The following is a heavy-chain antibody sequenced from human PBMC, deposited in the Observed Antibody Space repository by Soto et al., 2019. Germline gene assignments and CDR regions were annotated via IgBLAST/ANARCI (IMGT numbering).Heavy chain of an antibody. CDR2: IYYSGST. CDR3: ARHILAAAGYENLNWFDP. J-gene: IGHJ5*02. Sequence: QLQLQESGPGLVKPSETLSLTCTVSGGSISSSSYYWGWIRQPPGKGLEWIGSIYYSGSTYYNPSLKSRVPISVDTSKNPLSLKLSSVTAADTAVYYCARHILAAAGYENLNWFDPWGQGTLVTVSS. CDR1: GGSISSSSYY. V-gene: IGHV4-39*01. D-gene: IGHD6-13*01.